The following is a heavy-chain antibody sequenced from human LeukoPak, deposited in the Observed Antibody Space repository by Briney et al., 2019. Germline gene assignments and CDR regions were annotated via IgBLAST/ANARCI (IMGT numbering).Heavy chain of an antibody. J-gene: IGHJ4*02. V-gene: IGHV4-59*11. CDR3: ARDPLRSAARPVYVDY. Sequence: SETLSLTCTVSGGSISSHYWSWIRQPPGKGLEWIGYIYYSGSTNYNPSLKSRVTISVDTSKNQFSLKLSSVTAADTAVYYCARDPLRSAARPVYVDYWGQGTLVTVSS. D-gene: IGHD6-6*01. CDR2: IYYSGST. CDR1: GGSISSHY.